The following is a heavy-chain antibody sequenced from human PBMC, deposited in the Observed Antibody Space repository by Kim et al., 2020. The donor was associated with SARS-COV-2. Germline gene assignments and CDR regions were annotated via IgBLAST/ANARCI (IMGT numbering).Heavy chain of an antibody. V-gene: IGHV3-74*03. J-gene: IGHJ3*02. CDR3: VRDRGHPDAFDI. CDR2: TNSDESST. Sequence: GGSLRLSCAASGFTFGPYWMHRVRQAPGKGLVWVSFTNSDESSTTYADSVKGRFTISRDNAKNTLYLQLTSLRVDDTAVYFCVRDRGHPDAFDIWVQGT. CDR1: GFTFGPYW.